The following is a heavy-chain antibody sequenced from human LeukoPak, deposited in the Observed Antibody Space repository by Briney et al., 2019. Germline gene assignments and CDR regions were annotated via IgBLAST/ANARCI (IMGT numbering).Heavy chain of an antibody. Sequence: PSETLSLTCTVSGGSISNYYWAWIRQPPGKGLEWIGSMYYSGKTYYNPSLKSRVTISVDTSKNQFSLKLNSVTAADTAVYYCARQGIPAAIDDYWGQGTLVTVSS. J-gene: IGHJ4*02. CDR2: MYYSGKT. CDR3: ARQGIPAAIDDY. D-gene: IGHD2-2*02. V-gene: IGHV4-39*01. CDR1: GGSISNYY.